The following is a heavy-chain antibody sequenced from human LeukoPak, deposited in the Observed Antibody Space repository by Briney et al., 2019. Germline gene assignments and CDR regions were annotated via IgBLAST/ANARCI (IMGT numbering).Heavy chain of an antibody. Sequence: GGSLRLSCAASGFTFSSYDMHWVRQATGKGLEWVSAIGTAGDTYYPGSVKGRFTISRENAKNSLYLQMNSLRAGDTAVYYCARGWLTVGADAFDIWGQGTMVTVSS. CDR1: GFTFSSYD. CDR3: ARGWLTVGADAFDI. J-gene: IGHJ3*02. CDR2: IGTAGDT. V-gene: IGHV3-13*01. D-gene: IGHD1-26*01.